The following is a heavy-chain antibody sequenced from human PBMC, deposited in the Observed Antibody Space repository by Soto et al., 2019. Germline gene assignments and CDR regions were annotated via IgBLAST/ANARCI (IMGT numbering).Heavy chain of an antibody. CDR2: TYYRSKWYN. J-gene: IGHJ5*01. CDR1: GDSVSSSSVT. Sequence: SQTLSLTCAISGDSVSSSSVTWNWFRQSPPRGLEWLGRTYYRSKWYNDYAESVKSRITINPDTSKNQFSLHLNSVTPEDTAVYYCVRLIGNSWLDFWGQGTLVTVSS. D-gene: IGHD1-26*01. V-gene: IGHV6-1*01. CDR3: VRLIGNSWLDF.